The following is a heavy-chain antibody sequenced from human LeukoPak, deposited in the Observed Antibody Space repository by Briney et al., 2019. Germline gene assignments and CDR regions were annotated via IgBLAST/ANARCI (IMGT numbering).Heavy chain of an antibody. CDR2: INHSGYT. Sequence: SETLSLTCAVSGVPFSNYYWSWVRQSPRQGLEWIEEINHSGYTNYNPSLKSRVTMTIDTSKNQFSLILTSVTVADAGVYYCTRAVAGHPDWGQGTLVTVSS. D-gene: IGHD6-19*01. CDR1: GVPFSNYY. V-gene: IGHV4-34*01. J-gene: IGHJ4*02. CDR3: TRAVAGHPD.